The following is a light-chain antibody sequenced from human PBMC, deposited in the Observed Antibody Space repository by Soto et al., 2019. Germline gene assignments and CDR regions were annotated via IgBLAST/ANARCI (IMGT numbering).Light chain of an antibody. CDR3: QQLNSYPRT. CDR1: QGISSY. Sequence: DIQLTQSPSFLSASVGDRVTITCRASQGISSYLAWYQQKPGKAPNLLIYAASTLQSGVPSRFSGSGSGTEFTLTISSLQPEDFATYYCQQLNSYPRTFGQGTNLEIK. CDR2: AAS. V-gene: IGKV1-9*01. J-gene: IGKJ2*02.